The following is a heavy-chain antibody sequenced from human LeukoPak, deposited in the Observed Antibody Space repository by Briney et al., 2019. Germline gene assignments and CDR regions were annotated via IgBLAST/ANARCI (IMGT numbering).Heavy chain of an antibody. CDR3: AKGRRDGYNYPFFDS. V-gene: IGHV3-23*01. CDR1: GFTFRNSA. Sequence: PGGSLRLSCAASGFTFRNSAMSWVRQAPGKGLEWVSNIIGNSVSTYYADFVKGRFTISRDNSNNTLFLHMNSLSADDTAIYFCAKGRRDGYNYPFFDSWGQGAWVVVSS. J-gene: IGHJ4*02. D-gene: IGHD5-24*01. CDR2: IIGNSVST.